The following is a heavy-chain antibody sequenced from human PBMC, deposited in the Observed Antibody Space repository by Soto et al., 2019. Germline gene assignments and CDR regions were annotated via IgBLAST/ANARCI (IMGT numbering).Heavy chain of an antibody. D-gene: IGHD3-22*01. CDR1: GFTFSSYG. V-gene: IGHV3-30*18. CDR2: ISYDGSNT. J-gene: IGHJ5*02. Sequence: QVQLVESGGVVVQPGRSLRRSCAASGFTFSSYGMHWVRQAPGKGLEWVAVISYDGSNTYYADSVKGRFTISRDNSKNTRYLPLNSLTAEDRAVYYCAKARIVVDKQGWFDPWCQGALVTVSS. CDR3: AKARIVVDKQGWFDP.